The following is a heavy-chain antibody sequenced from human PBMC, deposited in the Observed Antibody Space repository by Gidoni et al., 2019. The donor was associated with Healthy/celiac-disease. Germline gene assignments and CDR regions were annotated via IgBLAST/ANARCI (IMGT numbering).Heavy chain of an antibody. Sequence: EVQLVESGGGLVQPGGSLRLSCAASGFTFSSYSMNWVRQAPGKGLEWVSYISSSSSTIYYADSVKGRFTISRDNAKNSLYLQMNSLRDEDTAVYYCARDRPRITGTTGWFDPWGQGTLVTVSS. CDR2: ISSSSSTI. CDR3: ARDRPRITGTTGWFDP. CDR1: GFTFSSYS. D-gene: IGHD1-7*01. J-gene: IGHJ5*02. V-gene: IGHV3-48*02.